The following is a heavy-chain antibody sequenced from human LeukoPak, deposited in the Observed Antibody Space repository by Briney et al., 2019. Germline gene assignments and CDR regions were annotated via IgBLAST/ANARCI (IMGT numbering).Heavy chain of an antibody. CDR2: IYYSGST. CDR1: GGSISSSSYY. J-gene: IGHJ5*02. CDR3: ARVHILTGYGSKGWFDP. D-gene: IGHD3-9*01. Sequence: PSETLSLTCTVSGGSISSSSYYWGWIRQPPGKGLEWIGSIYYSGSTYYNPSLKSRVTISVDTSKNQFSLKLSSVTAADTAVYYCARVHILTGYGSKGWFDPWGQGTLVTVSS. V-gene: IGHV4-39*07.